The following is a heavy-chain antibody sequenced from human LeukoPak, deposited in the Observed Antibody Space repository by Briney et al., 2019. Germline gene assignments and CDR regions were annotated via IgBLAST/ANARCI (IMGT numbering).Heavy chain of an antibody. CDR3: ARGARVPAARTYYMDV. Sequence: SETLSLTCTVSGGSISSYYWSWIRQPPGKGLEWIGYIYSSGSTNYNPSLKSRVTISVDTSKNQFSLKLSSVTAADTAVYYCARGARVPAARTYYMDVWGKGTTVTVSS. CDR2: IYSSGST. CDR1: GGSISSYY. D-gene: IGHD2-2*01. J-gene: IGHJ6*03. V-gene: IGHV4-59*12.